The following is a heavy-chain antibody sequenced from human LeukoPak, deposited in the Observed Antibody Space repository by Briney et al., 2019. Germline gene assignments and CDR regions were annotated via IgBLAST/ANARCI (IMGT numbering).Heavy chain of an antibody. CDR2: ISESGSTI. V-gene: IGHV3-48*03. J-gene: IGHJ4*02. CDR3: AREASDIVPTSGINYFDY. D-gene: IGHD5-12*01. Sequence: GGSLRLSCAASGFTFSSYEMNWVRQAPGKGLEWVSYISESGSTIYYADSVKGRFTISRDNAKNSLYLQMNSLRAEDTAVYYCAREASDIVPTSGINYFDYWGQGTLVTVSS. CDR1: GFTFSSYE.